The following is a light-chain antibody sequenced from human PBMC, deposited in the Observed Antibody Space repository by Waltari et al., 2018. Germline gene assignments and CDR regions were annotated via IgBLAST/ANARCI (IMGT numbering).Light chain of an antibody. V-gene: IGLV1-40*01. Sequence: QSVLTQPPSLSGAPGKRVTISCPGISSHIGDGYDIHWYQYLPGTAPKLRISANTNRPSGVPDRFSASKSGTSASLVITGLQAEDEADYYCQSYDTSLNVVFGGGTKLTVL. CDR1: SSHIGDGYD. J-gene: IGLJ2*01. CDR3: QSYDTSLNVV. CDR2: ANT.